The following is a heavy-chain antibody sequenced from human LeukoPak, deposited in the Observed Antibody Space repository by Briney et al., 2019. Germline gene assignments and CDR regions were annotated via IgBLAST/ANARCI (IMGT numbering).Heavy chain of an antibody. J-gene: IGHJ4*02. Sequence: GGSLRLSCAASGFTFSSYGMHWVRQAPGKGLEWVAVISYDGSNKYYADSVKGRFTISRDNSKNTLYLQMNSLRAEDTAVYNCANDRPRPEYYFDYWGQGTLVTVSS. CDR2: ISYDGSNK. CDR3: ANDRPRPEYYFDY. V-gene: IGHV3-30*18. CDR1: GFTFSSYG.